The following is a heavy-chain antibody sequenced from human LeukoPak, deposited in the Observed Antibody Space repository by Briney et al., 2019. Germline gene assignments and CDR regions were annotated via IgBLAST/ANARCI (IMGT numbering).Heavy chain of an antibody. J-gene: IGHJ4*02. V-gene: IGHV3-23*01. Sequence: PGGSLRLSCAASGFTFSSYAMSWVRQAPGKGLEWVSAISGSGGSTYYADSVKGRFTISRDNSKNTLYLQMNSLRAEDTAVYYCAKDGGYYDSSGYFDYWGRGTLVTVSS. D-gene: IGHD3-22*01. CDR2: ISGSGGST. CDR1: GFTFSSYA. CDR3: AKDGGYYDSSGYFDY.